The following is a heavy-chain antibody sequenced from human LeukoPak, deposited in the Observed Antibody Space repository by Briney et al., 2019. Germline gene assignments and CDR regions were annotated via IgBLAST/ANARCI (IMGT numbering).Heavy chain of an antibody. CDR3: ASDRLDCSSTSCYPPYNWFDP. D-gene: IGHD2-2*01. CDR1: GGTFSSYA. J-gene: IGHJ5*02. CDR2: IIPIFGTA. V-gene: IGHV1-69*13. Sequence: GASVKVSCKASGGTFSSYAISWVRQAPGQGLEWMGGIIPIFGTANYAQKFQGRVTITADESTSTAYMELSSLSSEDTAVYYCASDRLDCSSTSCYPPYNWFDPWGQGTQVTVSS.